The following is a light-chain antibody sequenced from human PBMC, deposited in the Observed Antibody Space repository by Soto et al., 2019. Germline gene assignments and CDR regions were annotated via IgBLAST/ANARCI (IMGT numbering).Light chain of an antibody. J-gene: IGLJ3*02. V-gene: IGLV2-14*01. CDR1: SSDGGAYGY. Sequence: QSALTQPASVSGSPGQSITISCTGISSDGGAYGYVSWYQLHSGKAPKLVIYEVRNRPSGVSNRFSGSKSGNTASLTISGLPADDEADYFCASYISSGTWVFGGGTKLTVL. CDR2: EVR. CDR3: ASYISSGTWV.